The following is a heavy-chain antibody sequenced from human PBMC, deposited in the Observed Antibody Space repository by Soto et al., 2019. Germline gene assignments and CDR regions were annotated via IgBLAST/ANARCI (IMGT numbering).Heavy chain of an antibody. D-gene: IGHD3-22*01. Sequence: KPSETLSLTCTVSGGSISSSSYYWGWIRQPPGKGLEWIGSIYYSGSTYYNPSLKSRVTISVDTSKNQFSLKLSSVTAADTAVYYCATEAPPIYDSSGYYIHWGQGTLVTVSS. V-gene: IGHV4-39*01. CDR1: GGSISSSSYY. CDR3: ATEAPPIYDSSGYYIH. J-gene: IGHJ4*02. CDR2: IYYSGST.